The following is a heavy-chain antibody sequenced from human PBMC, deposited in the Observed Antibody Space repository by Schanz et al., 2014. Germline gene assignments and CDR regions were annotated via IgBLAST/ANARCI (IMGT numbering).Heavy chain of an antibody. Sequence: QVQLVESGGGVVQPGRSLRLSCAASGFTFSSYAMHWVRQAPGKGLEWVAVVSFDGSNKYYADSVKGRFTISRDNSKNTVYLQMNSLRSEDTAVYYCTRDRGALINHNDALDLWGQGTMVSVSS. V-gene: IGHV3-30*04. CDR3: TRDRGALINHNDALDL. CDR1: GFTFSSYA. D-gene: IGHD3-16*01. J-gene: IGHJ3*01. CDR2: VSFDGSNK.